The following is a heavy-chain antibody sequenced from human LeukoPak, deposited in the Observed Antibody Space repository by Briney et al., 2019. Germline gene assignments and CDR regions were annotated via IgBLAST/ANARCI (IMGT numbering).Heavy chain of an antibody. CDR2: IEQDGSEK. Sequence: GGSLRLSCAASEFTFFTYWMSWVRQAPGKGLEWVANIEQDGSEKYSVDSVKGRFTISRDNAKNSLYLQMNSLRAEDTAVYYCVRVYGAYANALDYWGQGTLVTVSS. D-gene: IGHD4/OR15-4a*01. J-gene: IGHJ4*02. CDR3: VRVYGAYANALDY. CDR1: EFTFFTYW. V-gene: IGHV3-7*04.